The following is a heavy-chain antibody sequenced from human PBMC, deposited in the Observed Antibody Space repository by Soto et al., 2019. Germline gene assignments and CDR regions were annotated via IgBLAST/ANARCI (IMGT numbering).Heavy chain of an antibody. Sequence: GSSVKVSCKASGYSFTDYHIHWVRQAPGQGLEWLGRINPKSGGTSTAQKFQGWVTMTRHRSISTVYIELTRLRSDDTAVSFSARGHSTACLNGGCSFFYNHDMDVWGQGTTVTASS. CDR3: ARGHSTACLNGGCSFFYNHDMDV. CDR1: GYSFTDYH. V-gene: IGHV1-2*04. J-gene: IGHJ6*02. CDR2: INPKSGGT. D-gene: IGHD2-15*01.